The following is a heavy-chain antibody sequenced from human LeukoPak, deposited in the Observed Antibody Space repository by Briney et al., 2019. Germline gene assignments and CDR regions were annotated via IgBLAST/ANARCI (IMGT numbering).Heavy chain of an antibody. CDR2: IYYSGST. CDR3: ARPGGSSRHRYYYGMDV. Sequence: SETLSLTCTVSGGSISSYYWSWIRQPPGKGLEWIGYIYYSGSTNYNPSLKSRVTISVDTSKNQFSLKLSSVTAADTAVYYCARPGGSSRHRYYYGMDVWGQGTTVTVSS. CDR1: GGSISSYY. D-gene: IGHD6-6*01. V-gene: IGHV4-59*12. J-gene: IGHJ6*02.